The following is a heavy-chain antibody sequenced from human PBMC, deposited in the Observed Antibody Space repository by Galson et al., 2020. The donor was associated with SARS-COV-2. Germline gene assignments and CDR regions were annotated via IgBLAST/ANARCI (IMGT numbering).Heavy chain of an antibody. D-gene: IGHD2-2*01. Sequence: SVKVSCKASGGTFSSYAISWVRQAPGQGLEWMGGIIPIFGTANYAQKFQGRVTITADKSTSTAYMELSSLRSEDTAVYYCATYCSSTSCPPHWGQGTLVTVSS. V-gene: IGHV1-69*06. CDR3: ATYCSSTSCPPH. CDR2: IIPIFGTA. J-gene: IGHJ4*02. CDR1: GGTFSSYA.